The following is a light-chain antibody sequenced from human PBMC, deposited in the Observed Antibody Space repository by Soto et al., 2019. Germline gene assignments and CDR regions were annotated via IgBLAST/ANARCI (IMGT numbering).Light chain of an antibody. CDR2: KAS. V-gene: IGKV1-5*03. CDR1: QTISSW. J-gene: IGKJ1*01. Sequence: DIQMTQSPSTLSGSVGDRVTITCRASQTISSWLAWYQQEPGKAPKLLIYKASTLKSGVPSRFSGSGSGTEFTLTISSLQPDDFATYYCQHYKSYSEAFGQGTKVDIK. CDR3: QHYKSYSEA.